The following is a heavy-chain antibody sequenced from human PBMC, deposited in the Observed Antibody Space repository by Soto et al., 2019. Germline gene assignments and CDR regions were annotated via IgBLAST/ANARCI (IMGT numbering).Heavy chain of an antibody. CDR1: GFTFSSYW. CDR3: ARGAMGSYYNDY. CDR2: KSST. D-gene: IGHD3-10*01. V-gene: IGHV3-74*01. J-gene: IGHJ4*02. Sequence: EVQLVESGGGLVQSGGSLRLSCAASGFTFSSYWMHWVRQAPGKGLVWVSRKSSTNYAYSVKGRFTISRDNAKDTVLQMSDLRAEDTAVYYCARGAMGSYYNDYWGQGILVTVSS.